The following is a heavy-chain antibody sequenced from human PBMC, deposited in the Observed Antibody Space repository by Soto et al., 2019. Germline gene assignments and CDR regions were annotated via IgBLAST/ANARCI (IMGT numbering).Heavy chain of an antibody. D-gene: IGHD3-10*01. V-gene: IGHV4-59*12. J-gene: IGHJ4*02. CDR2: IYYSGST. CDR1: GGSISSYY. CDR3: ARGKRRLLWFGELQYFDY. Sequence: SETLSLTCTVSGGSISSYYWTWIRQPPGKGLEWIGDIYYSGSTNYNPSLKSRVTISVDTSKNQFSLKLSSVTAADTAVYYCARGKRRLLWFGELQYFDYWGQGTLVTVSS.